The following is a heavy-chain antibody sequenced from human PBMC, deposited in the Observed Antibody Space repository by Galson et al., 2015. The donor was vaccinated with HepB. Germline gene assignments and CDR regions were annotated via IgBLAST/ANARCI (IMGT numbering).Heavy chain of an antibody. J-gene: IGHJ4*02. CDR1: GFIFSSHA. D-gene: IGHD2-2*01. V-gene: IGHV3-23*01. CDR3: AKSGLSGPIPAAVDY. Sequence: SLRLSCAASGFIFSSHAMSWLRQAPGKGLEWVSVISNDGGGTYYADSVRGRFTISRDNSKNTLYLQMKTLRAEDTAVYYCAKSGLSGPIPAAVDYWGQGTLVTVSS. CDR2: ISNDGGGT.